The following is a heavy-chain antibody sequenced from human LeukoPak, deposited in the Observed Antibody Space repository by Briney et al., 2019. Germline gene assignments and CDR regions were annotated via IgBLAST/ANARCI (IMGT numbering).Heavy chain of an antibody. V-gene: IGHV4-34*01. CDR3: ARTYGDYAYRYNWFDP. CDR2: INHSGST. D-gene: IGHD4-17*01. Sequence: PSETLSLTCAVSGGSFSGYYWSWIRQPPGKGLEWIGEINHSGSTNYNPSLKSRVTISVDTSKNQFSLKLSSVTAADTAVYYCARTYGDYAYRYNWFDPWGQGTLVTVSS. J-gene: IGHJ5*02. CDR1: GGSFSGYY.